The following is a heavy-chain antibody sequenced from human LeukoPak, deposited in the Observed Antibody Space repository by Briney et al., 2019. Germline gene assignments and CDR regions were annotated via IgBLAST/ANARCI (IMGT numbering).Heavy chain of an antibody. J-gene: IGHJ5*02. CDR3: ARGQDNWNYENWFDP. Sequence: ASVKVSCKVSGYTLTELSMHWVRQATGQGLEWMGWMNPNSGNTGYAQKFQGRVTMTRNTSISTAYMELSSLRSEDTAVYYCARGQDNWNYENWFDPWGQGTLVTVSS. CDR2: MNPNSGNT. CDR1: GYTLTELS. V-gene: IGHV1-8*01. D-gene: IGHD1-7*01.